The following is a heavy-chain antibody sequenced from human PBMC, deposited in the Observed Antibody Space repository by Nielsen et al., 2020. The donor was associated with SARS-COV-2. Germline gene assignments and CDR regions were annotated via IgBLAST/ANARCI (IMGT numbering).Heavy chain of an antibody. CDR1: GYIFTAYY. D-gene: IGHD4-17*01. Sequence: ASVKVSCKASGYIFTAYYIHWVRQAPGQGLEWMGRINPNTADTDYAQKFQGRVTMTRDTSTSTVYMELSSLRSEDTAVYYCARDRGDYGDYGHWGQGTLVTVSS. J-gene: IGHJ4*02. V-gene: IGHV1-2*06. CDR3: ARDRGDYGDYGH. CDR2: INPNTADT.